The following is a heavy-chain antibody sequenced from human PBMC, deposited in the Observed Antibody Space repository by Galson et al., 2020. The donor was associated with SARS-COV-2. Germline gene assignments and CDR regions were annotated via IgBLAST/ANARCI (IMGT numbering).Heavy chain of an antibody. D-gene: IGHD5-18*01. CDR1: GFTFSDYG. CDR3: ARVKSGYSYGMADY. V-gene: IGHV3-30*03. CDR2: ISYDGSTK. Sequence: GESLKISCAAPGFTFSDYGMHWVRQAPGKGLEWVAVISYDGSTKYYVDSVKGRFTISRDNSMNTLYLQMNSLRAEDTAVYYCARVKSGYSYGMADYWGQGTLVTVSS. J-gene: IGHJ4*02.